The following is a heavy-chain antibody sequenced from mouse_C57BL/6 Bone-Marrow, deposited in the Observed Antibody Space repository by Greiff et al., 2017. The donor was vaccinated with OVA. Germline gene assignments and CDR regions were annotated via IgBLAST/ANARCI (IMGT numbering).Heavy chain of an antibody. Sequence: QVQLQQPGAELVRPGASVKLSCKASGYTFTDYCMNWVKQRPGQGLEWIARIHPGSGNTNYNEKFKGKATLTVEKSSSTAYMQLSSLTSEDSAVYFGASAGARTPLDYWGQGTTLTVSS. D-gene: IGHD2-14*01. CDR2: IHPGSGNT. J-gene: IGHJ2*01. CDR1: GYTFTDYC. CDR3: ASAGARTPLDY. V-gene: IGHV1-76*01.